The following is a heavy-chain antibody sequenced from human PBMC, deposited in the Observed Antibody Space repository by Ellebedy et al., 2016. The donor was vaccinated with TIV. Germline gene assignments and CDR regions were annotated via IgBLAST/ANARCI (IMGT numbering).Heavy chain of an antibody. J-gene: IGHJ6*03. Sequence: GESLKISCAASGFAFSSYAMHWVRPAPGKGLEWVAVIANDESGRHYADSVKGRFTISRDNSTNTLDLQMNSLRVEDTAVYYCVRFPRGAPFVDYLYYMDVWGKGTTVIVSS. D-gene: IGHD2-21*01. CDR1: GFAFSSYA. CDR2: IANDESGR. CDR3: VRFPRGAPFVDYLYYMDV. V-gene: IGHV3-30*03.